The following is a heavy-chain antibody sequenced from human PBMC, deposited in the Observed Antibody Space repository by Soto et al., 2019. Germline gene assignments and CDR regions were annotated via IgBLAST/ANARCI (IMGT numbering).Heavy chain of an antibody. D-gene: IGHD3-10*01. CDR2: ISSSSSYI. V-gene: IGHV3-21*01. CDR1: GFTFSTYN. J-gene: IGHJ3*02. Sequence: GGSLRLSCVASGFTFSTYNMNWVRQAPGKGLEWVSSISSSSSYIYYADSMKGRFTISRDNAKNSLYLQMSSLRAEDTAVYYCARVRTTNDAFEIWGQGTLVTVSS. CDR3: ARVRTTNDAFEI.